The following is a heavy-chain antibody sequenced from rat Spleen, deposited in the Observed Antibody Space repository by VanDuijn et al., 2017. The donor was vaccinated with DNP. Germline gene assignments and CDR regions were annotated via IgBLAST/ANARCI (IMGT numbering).Heavy chain of an antibody. CDR3: ARGLNYGGYIYSWYFDF. Sequence: EVKLQESGPGLVKPSQSLSLTCSVTAYSITSSYRWNWIRKFPGNKLEWMGYINNAGSTNYNPSLKSRISLTRDTSKNQFFLQLNSVTTEDTATYYCARGLNYGGYIYSWYFDFWGPGTTVTVSS. CDR2: INNAGST. CDR1: AYSITSSYR. D-gene: IGHD1-11*01. J-gene: IGHJ1*01. V-gene: IGHV3-3*01.